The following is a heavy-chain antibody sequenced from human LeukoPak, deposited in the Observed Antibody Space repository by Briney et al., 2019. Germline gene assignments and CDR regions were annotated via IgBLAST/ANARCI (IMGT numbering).Heavy chain of an antibody. Sequence: GGSLRLSCAASGFTFSSYAMSWVRQAPGKGLEWVSAISGSGGSTYYADSAKGRSTISRDNSKNTLYLQMNSLRAEDTAVYYCAKGYSDFWSGHYYFDYWGQGTLVTVSS. CDR1: GFTFSSYA. CDR3: AKGYSDFWSGHYYFDY. CDR2: ISGSGGST. V-gene: IGHV3-23*01. D-gene: IGHD3-3*01. J-gene: IGHJ4*02.